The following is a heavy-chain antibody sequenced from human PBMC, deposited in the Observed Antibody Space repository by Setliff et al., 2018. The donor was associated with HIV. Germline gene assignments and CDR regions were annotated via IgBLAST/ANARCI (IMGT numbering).Heavy chain of an antibody. V-gene: IGHV4-61*02. CDR3: ARGQQSSRLYYYYGMDV. Sequence: PSETLSLTCTVSGGSISSGSYYWGWIRQPAGKGLEWIGRIYTSGSTNYNPSLKSRVTISVDTSKNQFSLKLSSVTAADTAVYYCARGQQSSRLYYYYGMDVWGQGTTVTVSS. J-gene: IGHJ6*02. CDR2: IYTSGST. CDR1: GGSISSGSYY. D-gene: IGHD6-13*01.